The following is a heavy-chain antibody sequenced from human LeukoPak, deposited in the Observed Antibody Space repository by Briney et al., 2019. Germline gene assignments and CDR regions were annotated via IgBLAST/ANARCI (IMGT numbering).Heavy chain of an antibody. CDR3: AKVGWLLYDAFDI. J-gene: IGHJ3*02. V-gene: IGHV3-23*01. Sequence: GGSLRLSWAASGFTFSSYAMSWVRQAPGKGLEWVSAISGSGGSTYYADSVKGRFTISRDNSKNTLYLQMNSLRAEDTAVYYCAKVGWLLYDAFDIWGQGTMVTVSS. CDR2: ISGSGGST. CDR1: GFTFSSYA. D-gene: IGHD6-19*01.